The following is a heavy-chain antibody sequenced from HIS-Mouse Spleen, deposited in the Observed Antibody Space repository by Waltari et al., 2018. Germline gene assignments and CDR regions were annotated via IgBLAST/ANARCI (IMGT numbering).Heavy chain of an antibody. CDR2: IYYGGGT. CDR1: GGSISSSSYY. Sequence: QLQLQESGPGLVKPSETLSLTCTVSGGSISSSSYYWGWIRQPPGKGLEWIGSIYYGGGTYYNPSPKSRVTISVDTSKNQFSLKLSSVTAADTAVYYCARHNLNYWYFDLWGRGTLVTVSS. J-gene: IGHJ2*01. CDR3: ARHNLNYWYFDL. V-gene: IGHV4-39*01.